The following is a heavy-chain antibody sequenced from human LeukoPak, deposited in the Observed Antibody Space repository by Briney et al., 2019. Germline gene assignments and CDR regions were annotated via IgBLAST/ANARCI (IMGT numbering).Heavy chain of an antibody. D-gene: IGHD3-10*01. CDR3: AKLSLLWFGEFESPFDY. J-gene: IGHJ4*02. V-gene: IGHV3-23*01. CDR1: GFTSIAYA. Sequence: GGSLRLSCVGSGFTSIAYALTWARQAPGKGLEWVSAISGSGGSTYYADSVKGRFTISRDNSKNTLYLQMNSLRAEDTAVYYCAKLSLLWFGEFESPFDYWGQGTLVTVSS. CDR2: ISGSGGST.